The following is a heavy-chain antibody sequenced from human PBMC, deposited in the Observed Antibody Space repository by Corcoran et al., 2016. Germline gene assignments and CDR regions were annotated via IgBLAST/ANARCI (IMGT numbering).Heavy chain of an antibody. CDR2: IYSGGST. CDR1: GFTVSSNY. D-gene: IGHD3-10*01. V-gene: IGHV3-53*01. Sequence: EVQLVESGGGLIQPGGSLRLSCAASGFTVSSNYMSWVRQAPGKGLEWVSVIYSGGSTYYADSVKGRFTISRDNSKNTRYLQMNSLRAEDTAVYYCATNGYYYGSGSYYKDYWGQGTLVTVSS. CDR3: ATNGYYYGSGSYYKDY. J-gene: IGHJ4*02.